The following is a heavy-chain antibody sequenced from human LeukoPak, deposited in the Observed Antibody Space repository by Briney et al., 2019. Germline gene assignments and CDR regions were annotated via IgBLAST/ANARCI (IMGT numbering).Heavy chain of an antibody. V-gene: IGHV4-39*01. CDR3: ARHQENYYYGMDV. J-gene: IGHJ6*02. CDR2: VYYSGST. Sequence: SETLSLTCNVSGGSISSSSYYWGWIRQPPGKEPEWIGSVYYSGSTYYTPSLKSRVTISVDTFKNQFSLRLSSVTAADTAVYYCARHQENYYYGMDVWGQGTSVTVSS. CDR1: GGSISSSSYY.